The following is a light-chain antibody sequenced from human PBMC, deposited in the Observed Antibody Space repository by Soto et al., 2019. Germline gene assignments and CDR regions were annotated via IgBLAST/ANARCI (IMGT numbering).Light chain of an antibody. CDR3: QQYGSSAPIT. CDR1: ETVRSN. V-gene: IGKV3-20*01. Sequence: IVMTHSPDTLSVSPGERATLSCRASETVRSNLAWYQQKLGQAPRLLIYAASTRATGIPDRFSGSGSETDFTLTISRLEPEDFALYYCQQYGSSAPITFGQGTRLEIK. J-gene: IGKJ5*01. CDR2: AAS.